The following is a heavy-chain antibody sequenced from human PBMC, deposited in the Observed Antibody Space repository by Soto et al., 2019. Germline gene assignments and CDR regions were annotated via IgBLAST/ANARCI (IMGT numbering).Heavy chain of an antibody. V-gene: IGHV4-59*01. Sequence: QVQLQESGPGLVKPSETLSLTCTVSGGSISSYYWSWIRQPPGKGLEWIGYIYYSGSTNYNPSLKSRVTISVDTSKNQFSLKLSSVTAADTAVYYCARDRISDAFDIWGQGTMVTVSS. J-gene: IGHJ3*02. D-gene: IGHD3-10*01. CDR3: ARDRISDAFDI. CDR2: IYYSGST. CDR1: GGSISSYY.